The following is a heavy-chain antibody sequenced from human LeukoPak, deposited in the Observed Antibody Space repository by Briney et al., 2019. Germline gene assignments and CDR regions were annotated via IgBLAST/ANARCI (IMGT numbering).Heavy chain of an antibody. CDR3: AKSMVVVPAAPGSAYYYYMDV. J-gene: IGHJ6*03. D-gene: IGHD2-2*01. V-gene: IGHV3-33*06. CDR2: IWYDGSNK. CDR1: GFTFSSYG. Sequence: GGSLRLSCAASGFTFSSYGTHWVRQAPGKGLEWVAVIWYDGSNKYYADSVKGRFTISRDNSKNTLYLQMNSLRAEDTAVYYCAKSMVVVPAAPGSAYYYYMDVWGKGTTVTVSS.